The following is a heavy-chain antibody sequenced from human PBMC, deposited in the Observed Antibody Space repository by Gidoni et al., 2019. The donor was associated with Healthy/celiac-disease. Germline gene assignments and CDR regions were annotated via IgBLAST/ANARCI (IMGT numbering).Heavy chain of an antibody. V-gene: IGHV3-64D*09. CDR1: GFTFSSYA. CDR2: ISSNGGST. Sequence: EVQLVESGGGLVQPGGSLRLSCSASGFTFSSYAMHWVRQAPGKGLEYVSAISSNGGSTYYADSVKGRFTISRDNSKNTLYLQMSSLRAEDTAVYYCVKAEWELLHYFDLWGRGTLVTVSS. CDR3: VKAEWELLHYFDL. J-gene: IGHJ2*01. D-gene: IGHD1-26*01.